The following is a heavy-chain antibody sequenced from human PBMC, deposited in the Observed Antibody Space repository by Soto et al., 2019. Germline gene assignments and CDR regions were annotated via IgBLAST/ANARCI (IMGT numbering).Heavy chain of an antibody. CDR1: GFTFSSYG. CDR2: ISYDGSNK. CDR3: AKVKGYSSSWYYYYYGMDV. Sequence: QVQLVESGGGVVQPGRSLRLSCAASGFTFSSYGMHWVRQAPGKGLEWVAVISYDGSNKYYADSVKGRFTISRDNSKNTLYLQMNRLRAEDTAVYYCAKVKGYSSSWYYYYYGMDVWGQGTTVTVSS. D-gene: IGHD6-13*01. V-gene: IGHV3-30*18. J-gene: IGHJ6*02.